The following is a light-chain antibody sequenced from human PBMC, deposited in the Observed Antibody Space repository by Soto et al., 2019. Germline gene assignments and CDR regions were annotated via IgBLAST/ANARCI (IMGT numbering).Light chain of an antibody. CDR1: QSVSSF. Sequence: EIVLTQSPVTLSLSPGDRATLSCRPSQSVSSFLAWYQQKPGQPPRLLIYDFSNRAAGIPARFSGSGSGTDFTLTISSLEPEDFAVYYCQQRTDWPPVYTFGQGTKLAIK. V-gene: IGKV3-11*01. CDR2: DFS. J-gene: IGKJ2*01. CDR3: QQRTDWPPVYT.